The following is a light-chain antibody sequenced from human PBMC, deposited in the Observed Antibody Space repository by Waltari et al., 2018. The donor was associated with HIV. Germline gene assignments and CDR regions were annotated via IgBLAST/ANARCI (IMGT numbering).Light chain of an antibody. J-gene: IGKJ4*01. CDR3: QHYDNLPLT. Sequence: DIELTLFPFSLSVSVGGRVSITCQASQDMGNYLNWHQQKPGKAPKLLIYDGSNLETGVPSRFSGSRSGTDFTLTISNLQPADIATYYCQHYDNLPLTFGRGTKVEIK. V-gene: IGKV1-33*01. CDR2: DGS. CDR1: QDMGNY.